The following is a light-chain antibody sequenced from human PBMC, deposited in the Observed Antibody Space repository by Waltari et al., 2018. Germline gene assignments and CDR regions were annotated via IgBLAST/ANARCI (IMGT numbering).Light chain of an antibody. CDR2: EVS. J-gene: IGLJ1*01. CDR3: SSYAGSNNLGV. CDR1: TSDASGSTY. V-gene: IGLV2-8*01. Sequence: QSALTQPPSASASPGQSVTIACPSTTSDASGSTYAAWYQQHPAKAPKLMIYEVSKRPSGVPDRFSGSKSGNTASLTVSGLQAEDEADYYCSSYAGSNNLGVFGTGTKVTVL.